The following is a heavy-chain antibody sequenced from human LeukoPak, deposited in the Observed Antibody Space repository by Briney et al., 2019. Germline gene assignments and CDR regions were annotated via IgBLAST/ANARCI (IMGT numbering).Heavy chain of an antibody. CDR1: GFIYRNYA. V-gene: IGHV3-23*01. CDR2: ITGSGDST. D-gene: IGHD3-9*01. CDR3: AKWGDYDILTGYYVSDF. J-gene: IGHJ4*02. Sequence: GGSLRLSWAASGFIYRNYAMSWVRQAPGKGLEWVSAITGSGDSTYYADSVKGRFTISRDNSKNTLYVEMNTLRAEDTAVYYCAKWGDYDILTGYYVSDFWGQGTLVTVSS.